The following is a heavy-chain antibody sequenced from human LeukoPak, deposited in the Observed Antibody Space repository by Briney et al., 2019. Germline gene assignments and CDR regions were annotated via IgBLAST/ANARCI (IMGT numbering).Heavy chain of an antibody. D-gene: IGHD3-10*01. CDR1: GFTFDDYA. CDR2: ISWNGGSI. Sequence: GRSLRLSCAASGFTFDDYAMHWVRQAPGKGLEWVSGISWNGGSIGYADSVKGRFTISRDNSKNTLYLQMNSLRAEDTAVYYCARDRGYGIDYWGQGTLVTVSS. J-gene: IGHJ4*02. CDR3: ARDRGYGIDY. V-gene: IGHV3-9*01.